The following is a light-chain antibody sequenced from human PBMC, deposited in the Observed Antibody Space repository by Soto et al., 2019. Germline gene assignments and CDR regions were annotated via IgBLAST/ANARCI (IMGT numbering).Light chain of an antibody. CDR3: QQYASFSPT. V-gene: IGKV1-5*01. Sequence: DVQMTQSPSTLSASVGDRVTITCRASQSISKHLAWYQLRPGKAPRLLIYYASTLDRGVPSRFSGSGSGTEFTLTISSLQPDDFAAYYCQQYASFSPTFGQGTKVGI. CDR1: QSISKH. CDR2: YAS. J-gene: IGKJ1*01.